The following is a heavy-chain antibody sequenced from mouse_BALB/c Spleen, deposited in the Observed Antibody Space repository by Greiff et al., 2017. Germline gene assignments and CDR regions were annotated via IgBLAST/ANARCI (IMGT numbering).Heavy chain of an antibody. CDR1: GYSFTSYW. J-gene: IGHJ4*01. Sequence: VQLQQSGTVLARPGASVKMSCKASGYSFTSYWMHWVKQRPGQGLEWIGAIYPGNSDTSYNQKFKGKAKLTAVTSASTAYMELSSLTNEDSAVYYCTREDYDGHYYAMDYWGQGTSVTVSS. CDR3: TREDYDGHYYAMDY. V-gene: IGHV1-5*01. D-gene: IGHD2-4*01. CDR2: IYPGNSDT.